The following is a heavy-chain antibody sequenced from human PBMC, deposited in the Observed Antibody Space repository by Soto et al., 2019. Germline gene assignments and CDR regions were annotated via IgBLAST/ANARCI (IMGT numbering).Heavy chain of an antibody. V-gene: IGHV1-18*01. D-gene: IGHD3-10*01. J-gene: IGHJ6*03. CDR3: ARDRPPGSLYGRDA. Sequence: QIQLVQFGGEVARPGASETFSCEAAVYIFTTYGLSWVRQPPAHGLAWMGWISAGSGYTHYSQCFQGRVTMTRDTSRNTGYRTLSDLTSDDTGIYYCARDRPPGSLYGRDAWGKGPALTVSS. CDR1: VYIFTTYG. CDR2: ISAGSGYT.